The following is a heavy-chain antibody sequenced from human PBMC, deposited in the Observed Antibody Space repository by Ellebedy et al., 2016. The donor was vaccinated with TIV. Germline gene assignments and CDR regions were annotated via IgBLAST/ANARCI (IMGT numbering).Heavy chain of an antibody. V-gene: IGHV3-7*01. CDR2: IKQEGYEQ. J-gene: IGHJ4*02. CDR1: GFTFSSYW. CDR3: ARDQGWAVPGTTRFDY. Sequence: GESLKISCVASGFTFSSYWMSWVRQAPGKGLEWVASIKQEGYEQSYVDSVEGRFTISRHNGKNSLYLQMNSLRAEDTAVYYCARDQGWAVPGTTRFDYWGQGTLVTVSS. D-gene: IGHD6-19*01.